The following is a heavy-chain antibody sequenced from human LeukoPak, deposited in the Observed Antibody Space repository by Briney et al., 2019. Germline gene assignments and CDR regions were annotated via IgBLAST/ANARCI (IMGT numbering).Heavy chain of an antibody. CDR1: GITFGANF. CDR3: AKEHDLWHKEGNWFDT. Sequence: GGSLRLSCAASGITFGANFMTWVRQTPGKGLEWVSAINDDTPYYTDSVKGRFTVSRDNSKDTLYLHLNSLRAEDTAIYYCAKEHDLWHKEGNWFDTWGQGVLVTVSS. V-gene: IGHV3-23*01. J-gene: IGHJ5*02. D-gene: IGHD3-3*01. CDR2: INDDTP.